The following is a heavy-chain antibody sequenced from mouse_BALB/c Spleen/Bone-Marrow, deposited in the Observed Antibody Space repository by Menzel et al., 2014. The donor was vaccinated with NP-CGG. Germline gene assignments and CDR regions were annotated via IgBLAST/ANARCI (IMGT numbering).Heavy chain of an antibody. D-gene: IGHD2-1*01. CDR2: IYPGSGST. V-gene: IGHV1-77*01. CDR3: ARLDGNYRYAMDY. J-gene: IGHJ4*01. Sequence: VQLHQSGPELVKPGASVKMSCKASGYTFTDYVITWVKQRTGQGLEWIGEIYPGSGSTYYNEKFKGKATLTADKSSNTAYMQLGSLTSEDSAVYFCARLDGNYRYAMDYWGQGTSVTVSS. CDR1: GYTFTDYV.